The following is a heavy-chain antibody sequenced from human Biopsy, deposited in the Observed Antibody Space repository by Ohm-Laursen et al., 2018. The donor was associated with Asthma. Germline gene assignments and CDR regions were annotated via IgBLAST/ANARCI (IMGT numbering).Heavy chain of an antibody. CDR2: VNTGNGDT. J-gene: IGHJ3*01. V-gene: IGHV1-3*04. D-gene: IGHD3-9*01. CDR1: EYHFSSFA. Sequence: SVPHTCQAAEYHFSSFAIHWVHQAPGRRLEKMGWVNTGNGDTKYSQKFQGRVTITRDTSASTAYMELRSLRSEDTATYYCARTYYDFLTGQVKDVFGVWGQGTMVTVSS. CDR3: ARTYYDFLTGQVKDVFGV.